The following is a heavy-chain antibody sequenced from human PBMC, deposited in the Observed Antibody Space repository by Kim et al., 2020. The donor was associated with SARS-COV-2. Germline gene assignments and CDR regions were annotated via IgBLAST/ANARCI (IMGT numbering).Heavy chain of an antibody. V-gene: IGHV3-15*01. D-gene: IGHD1-26*01. Sequence: GPTDYAAPVKGRFTISRDDSKNTLYLQMNSLKTGDTAVYYGTTDGPCIDWGQGTLVTVSS. CDR3: TTDGPCID. CDR2: GPT. J-gene: IGHJ4*02.